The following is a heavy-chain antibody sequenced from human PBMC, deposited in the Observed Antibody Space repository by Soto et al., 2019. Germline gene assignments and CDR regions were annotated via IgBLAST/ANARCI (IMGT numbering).Heavy chain of an antibody. D-gene: IGHD3-22*01. V-gene: IGHV3-9*01. CDR2: ISWNSGSI. Sequence: EVQLVESGGGLVQPGRSLRLSCAASGFTFDDYAMHWVRQAPGKGLEWVSGISWNSGSIGYADSVKGRFTISRDNAKNSLYLQMNSLRAEDTALYYCAKDIYRDYYDSSGYHWGQGTLVTVSS. CDR1: GFTFDDYA. CDR3: AKDIYRDYYDSSGYH. J-gene: IGHJ4*02.